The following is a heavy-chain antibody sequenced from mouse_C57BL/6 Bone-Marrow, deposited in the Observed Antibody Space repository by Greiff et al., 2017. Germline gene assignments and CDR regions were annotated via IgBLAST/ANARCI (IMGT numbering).Heavy chain of an antibody. CDR2: IYPRDGST. D-gene: IGHD1-1*01. CDR1: GYTFTSYD. V-gene: IGHV1-85*01. J-gene: IGHJ1*03. Sequence: QVQLKESGPELVKPGASVKLSCKASGYTFTSYDINWVKQRPGRGLEWIGWIYPRDGSTKYNEKFKGKATLTVDTSSSTAYMELHSLTSEDSAVYFCARLECDGSSGDWYFDVWGTGTTVTVSS. CDR3: ARLECDGSSGDWYFDV.